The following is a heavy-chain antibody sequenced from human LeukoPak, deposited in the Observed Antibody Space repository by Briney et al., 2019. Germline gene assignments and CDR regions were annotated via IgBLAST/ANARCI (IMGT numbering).Heavy chain of an antibody. CDR2: IIPVFGIT. CDR1: GGTFSSYA. D-gene: IGHD4-17*01. Sequence: SVTVSCTASGGTFSSYAISWVRQAPGQGLEWMGKIIPVFGITNYAQKFQGRVTITADKSTSTAYLELSSLRSDDTAVYFCARDATDDYGDYVFDYWGQGTLVTVSS. J-gene: IGHJ4*02. V-gene: IGHV1-69*04. CDR3: ARDATDDYGDYVFDY.